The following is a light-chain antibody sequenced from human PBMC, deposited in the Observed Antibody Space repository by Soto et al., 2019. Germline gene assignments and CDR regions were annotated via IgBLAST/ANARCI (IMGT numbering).Light chain of an antibody. V-gene: IGLV2-23*02. CDR2: EVT. CDR1: IGDVGSYNL. Sequence: QSALTQPASVSGSPGQSITIPCTGTIGDVGSYNLVSWYQQHPGKAPKLLIYEVTERPSGVSNRFSGSKSGSTASLTISGLQPDDEADYYCCSYAGNSEVFGTGTKVTVL. CDR3: CSYAGNSEV. J-gene: IGLJ1*01.